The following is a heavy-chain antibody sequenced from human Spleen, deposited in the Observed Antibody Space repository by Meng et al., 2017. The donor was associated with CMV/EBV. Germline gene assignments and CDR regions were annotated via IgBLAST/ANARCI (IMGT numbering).Heavy chain of an antibody. CDR3: ARLKYYYDGSGYSFFDY. CDR2: IYYSGST. CDR1: GGSISSKSYY. J-gene: IGHJ4*02. Sequence: SETLSLTCTVSGGSISSKSYYWGWIRQAPGKGLEWIGNIYYSGSTYYNPSLQSRVTILVDTSKNQFSLMLSSVTAADTAVYYCARLKYYYDGSGYSFFDYWGQGTLVTVSS. D-gene: IGHD3-22*01. V-gene: IGHV4-39*01.